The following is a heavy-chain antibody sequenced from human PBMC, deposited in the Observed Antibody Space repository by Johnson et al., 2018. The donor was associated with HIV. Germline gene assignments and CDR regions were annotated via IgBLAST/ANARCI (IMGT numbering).Heavy chain of an antibody. V-gene: IGHV3-15*01. D-gene: IGHD1-26*01. CDR2: IKSKTDGGTT. J-gene: IGHJ3*02. Sequence: EVQLVESGGGLVKPGGSLRLSCAASGFTFSNAWMSWVRQAPGKGLAWVGRIKSKTDGGTTDYAAPVKGRFTISRDDSKNTLYLQMNSLKTEDTAVYYCARDVVSDGTYPPNAFDIWGQGTMVTVSS. CDR1: GFTFSNAW. CDR3: ARDVVSDGTYPPNAFDI.